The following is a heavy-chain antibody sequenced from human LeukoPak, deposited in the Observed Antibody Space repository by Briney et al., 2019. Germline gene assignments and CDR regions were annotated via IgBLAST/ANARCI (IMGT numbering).Heavy chain of an antibody. D-gene: IGHD2-2*01. V-gene: IGHV4-39*01. CDR2: MFPSGSS. CDR1: GGSISSSTYY. Sequence: PSETLSLTCSVSGGSISSSTYYWVWIRQPPGRGLGWIGTMFPSGSSQYNLSLKSRVAISADMSKNQFSMKLSSVTAADTAVYYCARRGGIGVVPGATGWGWAMDVWGQGTTVAVSS. J-gene: IGHJ6*02. CDR3: ARRGGIGVVPGATGWGWAMDV.